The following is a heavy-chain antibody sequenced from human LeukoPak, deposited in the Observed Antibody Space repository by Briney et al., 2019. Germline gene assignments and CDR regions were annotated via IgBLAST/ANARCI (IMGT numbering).Heavy chain of an antibody. Sequence: ASVKVSYKASGYTFSDYDVNWVRQAPGQGLEWMGWMNPTSGDTGYAQKIQGRVTMTRSMSRNTAYMELSRLRSEDTAVYFCARVVMKAFYYYYTDVWGKGTTIIISS. CDR3: ARVVMKAFYYYYTDV. D-gene: IGHD2-21*01. CDR1: GYTFSDYD. CDR2: MNPTSGDT. V-gene: IGHV1-8*01. J-gene: IGHJ6*03.